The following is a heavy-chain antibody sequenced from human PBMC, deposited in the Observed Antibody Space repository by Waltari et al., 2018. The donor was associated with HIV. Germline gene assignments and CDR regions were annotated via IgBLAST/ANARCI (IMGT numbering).Heavy chain of an antibody. J-gene: IGHJ4*02. V-gene: IGHV3-30*04. CDR1: GFTFSSYA. CDR3: ARDLGLK. Sequence: QVQLVESGGGVVQPGRSLRLSCAASGFTFSSYAMHWVRQAPGKGLGWVAVISDDGGNKYYADPVKGRFTSSRDNSKNTRYLQMNSLRAEDTAVYYCARDLGLKWGQGTLVTVSS. CDR2: ISDDGGNK.